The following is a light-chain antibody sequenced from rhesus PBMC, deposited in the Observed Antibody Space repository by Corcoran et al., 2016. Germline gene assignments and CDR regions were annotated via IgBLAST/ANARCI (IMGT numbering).Light chain of an antibody. V-gene: IGKV1-22*01. J-gene: IGKJ4*01. CDR3: QQYMRGPLT. Sequence: DIRMTQSPSSLSASIGDTVTINCRASQRINTWLAWYQQKPGNAPKLLIYKAFSLQSGVPSRFSGSGSGPDFTRTITSLESEDFAIYFCQQYMRGPLTFGGGTKVELK. CDR1: QRINTW. CDR2: KAF.